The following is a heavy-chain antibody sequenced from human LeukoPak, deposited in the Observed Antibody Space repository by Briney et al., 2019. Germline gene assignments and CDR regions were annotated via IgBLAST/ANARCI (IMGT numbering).Heavy chain of an antibody. V-gene: IGHV3-23*01. J-gene: IGHJ3*02. D-gene: IGHD3-16*01. CDR2: ISGRGGST. Sequence: GGSLRLSCAASGFTFSSYAMSWVRQAPGKGLEWVSAISGRGGSTYYGDSVKGRFTISRNTSKNTLYLQMNRLRAEDTAVYYCAKDRSDMITFGGHIWGQGTMVTVSS. CDR3: AKDRSDMITFGGHI. CDR1: GFTFSSYA.